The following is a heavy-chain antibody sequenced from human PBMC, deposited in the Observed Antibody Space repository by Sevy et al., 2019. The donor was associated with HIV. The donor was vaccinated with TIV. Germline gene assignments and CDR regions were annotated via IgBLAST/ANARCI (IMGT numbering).Heavy chain of an antibody. CDR1: GFTFSSYW. CDR3: ARAERGRYFDWLSGYGAFDI. CDR2: IKQDGSEK. Sequence: GGSLRLSCAASGFTFSSYWMSWVRQAPGKGLEWVANIKQDGSEKYYVDSVKGRFTISRDNAKNSLYLQMNSLRAEDTAVYYCARAERGRYFDWLSGYGAFDIWGQGTMVTVSS. D-gene: IGHD3-9*01. V-gene: IGHV3-7*01. J-gene: IGHJ3*02.